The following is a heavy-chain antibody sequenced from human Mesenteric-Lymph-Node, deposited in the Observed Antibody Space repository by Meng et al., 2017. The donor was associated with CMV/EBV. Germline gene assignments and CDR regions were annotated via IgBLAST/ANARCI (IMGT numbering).Heavy chain of an antibody. D-gene: IGHD3-10*01. CDR3: AKEVWFGDPTSFDY. Sequence: GESLKISCVASGFSFNNCGMSWVRQAPGKGLEWISSISASGDLTYYVDSVKGRFTISRDNSKNTLSLQMNSLRAEDTAVYYCAKEVWFGDPTSFDYWGQGTLVTVSS. CDR2: ISASGDLT. V-gene: IGHV3-23*01. J-gene: IGHJ4*02. CDR1: GFSFNNCG.